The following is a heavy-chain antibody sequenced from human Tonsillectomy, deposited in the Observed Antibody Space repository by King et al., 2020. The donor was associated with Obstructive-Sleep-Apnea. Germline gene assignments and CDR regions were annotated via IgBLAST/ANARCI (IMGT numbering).Heavy chain of an antibody. Sequence: QLVQSGAGVKKPGASVKVSCKASGYTFTSNGISWVRQAPGQGLEWMGWISAYNGNTKYSQKLQGRVTMTTDTSTSTAYMELRSLRSDDTAVYYCAKNYYDSSGYYSSDTFDLWGQGTMVIVSS. CDR1: GYTFTSNG. D-gene: IGHD3-22*01. V-gene: IGHV1-18*01. CDR2: ISAYNGNT. CDR3: AKNYYDSSGYYSSDTFDL. J-gene: IGHJ3*01.